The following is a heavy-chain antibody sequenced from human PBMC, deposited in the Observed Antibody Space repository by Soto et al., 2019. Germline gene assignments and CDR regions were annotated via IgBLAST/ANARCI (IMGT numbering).Heavy chain of an antibody. V-gene: IGHV1-46*01. CDR1: GYTFTSYY. J-gene: IGHJ4*02. CDR3: ARGVDSSGYYLQGDYPDY. Sequence: QVQLVQSGAEVKKPGASVKVSCKASGYTFTSYYMHWVRQAPGQGLEWMGIINPSGGSTSYAQKFQGRVTMTRDTSTSTVYMELSRLRSEDTAVYYCARGVDSSGYYLQGDYPDYWGQGTLVTVSS. D-gene: IGHD3-22*01. CDR2: INPSGGST.